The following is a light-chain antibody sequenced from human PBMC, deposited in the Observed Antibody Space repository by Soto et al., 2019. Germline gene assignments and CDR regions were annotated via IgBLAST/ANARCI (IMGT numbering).Light chain of an antibody. CDR1: QSVTSSY. V-gene: IGKV3-20*01. CDR3: QQYGNSPLT. Sequence: EIVLTQSPGTLSLSPGERATLSCRASQSVTSSYSAWYQQKPGQAPRLLIYGASSRATGIPDRFSGSGSGTDFTITISRLEPEDFAVYYCQQYGNSPLTFGGGTKVEIK. J-gene: IGKJ4*01. CDR2: GAS.